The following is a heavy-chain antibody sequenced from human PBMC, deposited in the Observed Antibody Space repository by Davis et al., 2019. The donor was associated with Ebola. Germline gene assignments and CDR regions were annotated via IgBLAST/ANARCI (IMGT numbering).Heavy chain of an antibody. J-gene: IGHJ4*02. V-gene: IGHV4-34*01. CDR2: INHSGSP. CDR1: AGSFSGYY. CDR3: ARELWGVIVLSFDY. Sequence: SETLSLTCAVYAGSFSGYYWSWIRQPPGKGLEWIGEINHSGSPNYNPSLKSRVTISVDTSKNQFSLKLSSVTAADTAVYYCARELWGVIVLSFDYWGQGTLVTVSS. D-gene: IGHD3-16*02.